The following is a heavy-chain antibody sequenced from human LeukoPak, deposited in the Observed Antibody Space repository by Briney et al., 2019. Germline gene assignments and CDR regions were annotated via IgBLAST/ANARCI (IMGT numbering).Heavy chain of an antibody. Sequence: GGSLRLSCAASGFTFSSYGMHWVRQAPGKGLEWVAVIWYDGSNKYYADSVKGRFTISRDNSKNTLYLQMNILRAEATAVYYCARELVVVVAADYYSGMDVWGQGTTVTVSS. V-gene: IGHV3-33*01. J-gene: IGHJ6*02. CDR1: GFTFSSYG. CDR3: ARELVVVVAADYYSGMDV. D-gene: IGHD2-15*01. CDR2: IWYDGSNK.